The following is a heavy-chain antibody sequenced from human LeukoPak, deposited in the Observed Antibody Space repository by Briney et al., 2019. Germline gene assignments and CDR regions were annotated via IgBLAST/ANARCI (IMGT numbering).Heavy chain of an antibody. V-gene: IGHV4-30-4*01. J-gene: IGHJ5*02. CDR3: ATLDNSFDH. Sequence: SETLSLTCNVSGASISGSDYNWSWLRQPPGKGLEWIASIFYSGTIYNNPSLKSRTLISVDTSKNQFSLRLTSVTAADTAAYFCATLDNSFDHWGQGTLVTVSS. CDR1: GASISGSDYN. CDR2: IFYSGTI.